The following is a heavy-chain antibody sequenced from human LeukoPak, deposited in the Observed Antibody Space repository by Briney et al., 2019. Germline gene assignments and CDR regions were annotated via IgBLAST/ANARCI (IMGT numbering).Heavy chain of an antibody. CDR1: GYTFTSSD. CDR3: ARSGFRAWNAFDI. V-gene: IGHV1-8*03. D-gene: IGHD3-22*01. CDR2: MNPNSGNT. J-gene: IGHJ3*02. Sequence: ASVKVSCKASGYTFTSSDINWVRQATGQGLEWMGWMNPNSGNTGYAQKFQGRVTITGNTSISTAYMELSSLRSEDTAVYYCARSGFRAWNAFDIWGQGTMVTVSS.